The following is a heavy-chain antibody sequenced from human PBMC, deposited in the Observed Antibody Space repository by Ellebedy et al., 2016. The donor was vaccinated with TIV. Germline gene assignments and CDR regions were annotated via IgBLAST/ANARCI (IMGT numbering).Heavy chain of an antibody. CDR2: ITSRGGNT. D-gene: IGHD1-14*01. Sequence: GESLKISCVASGFTFSTSAMTWVRHLPGKGLEWVAAITSRGGNTYYADSAKGRFTISRDNSKNTLYLQMNSLRGEDTALYYFARVGSKSGTTDAYDLWGQGTLVTVSS. V-gene: IGHV3-23*01. CDR1: GFTFSTSA. J-gene: IGHJ3*01. CDR3: ARVGSKSGTTDAYDL.